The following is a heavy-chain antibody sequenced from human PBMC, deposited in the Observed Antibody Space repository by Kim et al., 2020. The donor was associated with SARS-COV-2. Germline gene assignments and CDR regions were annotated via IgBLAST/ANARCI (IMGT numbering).Heavy chain of an antibody. CDR3: SRDQGAGDGMDV. D-gene: IGHD3-10*01. J-gene: IGHJ6*02. V-gene: IGHV1-46*01. Sequence: AQTFHGRVTMTRDTSTRTVYMELSSLRSEDTALYYCSRDQGAGDGMDVWGQGTTVTVSS.